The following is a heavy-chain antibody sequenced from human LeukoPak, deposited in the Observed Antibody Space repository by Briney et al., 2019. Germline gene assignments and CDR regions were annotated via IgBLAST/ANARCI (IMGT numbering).Heavy chain of an antibody. CDR1: GFTVSGNY. D-gene: IGHD3-22*01. Sequence: GGSLRLSCAASGFTVSGNYMSWVRQAPGKGLEWVSIIYGGGNTYYADSVKGRFTISRDNSKNTLYLQMNSLRAEDTAVYYCAKDNLNYDSSGYDHFDYWGQGTLVAVSS. J-gene: IGHJ4*02. CDR2: IYGGGNT. CDR3: AKDNLNYDSSGYDHFDY. V-gene: IGHV3-53*01.